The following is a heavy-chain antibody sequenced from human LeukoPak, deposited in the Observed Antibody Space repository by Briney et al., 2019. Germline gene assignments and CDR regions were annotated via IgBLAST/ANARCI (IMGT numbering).Heavy chain of an antibody. CDR2: INPNSGGT. J-gene: IGHJ4*02. Sequence: ASVKVSCKASRYTFTGYYMHWVRQAPGQGLEWMGWINPNSGGTNYAQKFQGRVTMTRDTSISTAYMELSRLRSDDTAVYYCARAYRFGTGSYFDYWGQGTLVTVSS. CDR3: ARAYRFGTGSYFDY. CDR1: RYTFTGYY. V-gene: IGHV1-2*02. D-gene: IGHD4-11*01.